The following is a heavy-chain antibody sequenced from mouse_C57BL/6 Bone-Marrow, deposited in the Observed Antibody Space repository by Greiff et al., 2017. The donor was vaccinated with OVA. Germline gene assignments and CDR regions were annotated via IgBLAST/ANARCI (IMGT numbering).Heavy chain of an antibody. CDR2: INPSSGYT. CDR1: GYTFTSYT. D-gene: IGHD2-12*01. V-gene: IGHV1-4*01. CDR3: ANDVRFDY. Sequence: VQLKESGAELARPGASVKMSCKASGYTFTSYTMHWVKQRPGQGLEWIGYINPSSGYTKYNQKFKDKATLTADKSSSTAYMQLSSLTSEDSAVYYCANDVRFDYWGQGTTLTVSS. J-gene: IGHJ2*01.